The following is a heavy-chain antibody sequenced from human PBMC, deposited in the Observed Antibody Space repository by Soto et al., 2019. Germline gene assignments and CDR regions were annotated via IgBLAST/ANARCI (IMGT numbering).Heavy chain of an antibody. V-gene: IGHV6-1*01. CDR1: GDSVSSNSAA. J-gene: IGHJ6*02. CDR3: ARVRNYVEYYYYGMDV. Sequence: SQTLSLTCAISGDSVSSNSAAWNWIRHSPSRGLEWLGRTYYRSKWYNDYAVSVKSRITINPDTSKNQFSLQLNSVTPEDTAVYYCARVRNYVEYYYYGMDVWGQGTTVTVSS. CDR2: TYYRSKWYN. D-gene: IGHD1-7*01.